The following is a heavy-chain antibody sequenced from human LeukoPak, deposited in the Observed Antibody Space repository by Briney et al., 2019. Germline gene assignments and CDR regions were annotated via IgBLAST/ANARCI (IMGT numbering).Heavy chain of an antibody. V-gene: IGHV3-30*03. CDR3: ARARRQQLVRTFDY. CDR2: ISYDGSNK. D-gene: IGHD6-13*01. J-gene: IGHJ4*02. CDR1: GFTFSSYG. Sequence: PGGSLRLSCAASGFTFSSYGMHWVRQAPGKGLEWVAVISYDGSNKYYADSVKGRFTISRDNSKNTLYLQMNSLRAEDTAVYYCARARRQQLVRTFDYWGQGTLVTVSS.